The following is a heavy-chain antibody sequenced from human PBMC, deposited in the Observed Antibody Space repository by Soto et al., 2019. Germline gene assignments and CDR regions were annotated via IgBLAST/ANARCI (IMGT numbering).Heavy chain of an antibody. J-gene: IGHJ4*02. CDR3: ARSVAVAGAHIDY. D-gene: IGHD6-19*01. CDR2: VYYTGST. Sequence: ETLSLTLSVSGGSISGSYWSWIRQSPGKGLEWLGYVYYTGSTNYSPSLRSRVSISVDTSKNEFSLRMSSVTAADTAVYFWARSVAVAGAHIDYWGQGTQVTVYS. V-gene: IGHV4-59*01. CDR1: GGSISGSY.